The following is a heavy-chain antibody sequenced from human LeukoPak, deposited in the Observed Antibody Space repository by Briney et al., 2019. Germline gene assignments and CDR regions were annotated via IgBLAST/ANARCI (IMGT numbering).Heavy chain of an antibody. D-gene: IGHD1-26*01. J-gene: IGHJ5*02. CDR3: ARGSGGAKNWFDP. Sequence: SETLSLTCAVYGGSFSGYYWSWIRQPPGKGLEWIGEINHSGSTNYNPSLKSRVTISVDTSKNQFSLKLSSVTAADTAVYYCARGSGGAKNWFDPWGQGTLVTVSS. V-gene: IGHV4-34*01. CDR2: INHSGST. CDR1: GGSFSGYY.